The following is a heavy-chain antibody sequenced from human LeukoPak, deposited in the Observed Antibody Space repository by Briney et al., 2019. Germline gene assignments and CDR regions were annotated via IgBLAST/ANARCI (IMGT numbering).Heavy chain of an antibody. D-gene: IGHD5-18*01. V-gene: IGHV3-23*01. CDR3: ARDRGYVDTVNWFDP. CDR1: GVTFSSYA. Sequence: GGSLRLSCEASGVTFSSYAMSWVRQAPGKGLEWVSAISDSGGSTYYADSVKGRFTISRDNSKNTLYLQMNSLRAEDTAVYYCARDRGYVDTVNWFDPWGQGTLVTVSS. CDR2: ISDSGGST. J-gene: IGHJ5*02.